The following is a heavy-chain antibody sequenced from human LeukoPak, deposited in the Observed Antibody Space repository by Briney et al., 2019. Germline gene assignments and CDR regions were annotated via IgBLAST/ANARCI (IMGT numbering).Heavy chain of an antibody. V-gene: IGHV4-4*02. D-gene: IGHD3-10*01. Sequence: SETLSLTCTVSGGSISSSNWWSWVRQPPGKGLEWIGEIYHSGSTNYNPSPKSRVTISVDKSKNQFSLKLSSVTAADTAVYYCARHGYYYGSGSYSSTWGQGTLVTVSS. CDR3: ARHGYYYGSGSYSST. J-gene: IGHJ4*02. CDR1: GGSISSSNW. CDR2: IYHSGST.